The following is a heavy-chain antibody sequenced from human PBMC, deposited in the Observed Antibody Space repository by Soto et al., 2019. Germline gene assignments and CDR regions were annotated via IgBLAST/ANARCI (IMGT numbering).Heavy chain of an antibody. D-gene: IGHD3-10*01. CDR3: VREGDYGSGSYLRLD. CDR2: IYYSGST. J-gene: IGHJ4*02. V-gene: IGHV4-30-4*01. Sequence: QVQLQESGPGLVKPSQTLSLTCTVSGGSISSGDYYWSWIRQPPGKGLEWIGYIYYSGSTYYNPSLKSRVTISVDTSKNQFSLKLSSVTAADTAVYYCVREGDYGSGSYLRLDWGQGTLVTVSS. CDR1: GGSISSGDYY.